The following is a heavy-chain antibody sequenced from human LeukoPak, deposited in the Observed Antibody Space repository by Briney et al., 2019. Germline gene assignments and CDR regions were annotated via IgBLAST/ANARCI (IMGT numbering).Heavy chain of an antibody. D-gene: IGHD2-15*01. CDR1: GYSISSGYY. CDR2: IYHSGST. CDR3: AREPIGYCSGGSCFPYYFDY. J-gene: IGHJ4*02. V-gene: IGHV4-38-2*02. Sequence: SETLSLTCTVSGYSISSGYYWGWIRQPPGKGLEWIGSIYHSGSTYYNPSLKSRVTISVDTSKNQFSLKLSSVTAADTAVYYCAREPIGYCSGGSCFPYYFDYWGQGTLVTVSS.